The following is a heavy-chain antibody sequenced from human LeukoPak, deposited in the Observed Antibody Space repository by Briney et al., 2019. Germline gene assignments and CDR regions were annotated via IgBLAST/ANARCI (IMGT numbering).Heavy chain of an antibody. V-gene: IGHV4-59*08. CDR3: ARQGSGSARD. CDR1: GGSFNNYY. J-gene: IGHJ4*02. D-gene: IGHD6-19*01. Sequence: PSETLSLTCSVSGGSFNNYYWGWIRQPPGKGLEWIGYIYYSGSTNYNPSLKSRVTISVDTSKNQFSLKLSSVTAADTAVYYCARQGSGSARDWGQGTLVTVSS. CDR2: IYYSGST.